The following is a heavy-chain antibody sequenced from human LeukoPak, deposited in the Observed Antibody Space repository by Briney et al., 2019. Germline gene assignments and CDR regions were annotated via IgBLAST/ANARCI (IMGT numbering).Heavy chain of an antibody. V-gene: IGHV3-21*01. CDR1: GFTFSSYS. CDR3: ARAYCSGGSCYWGAFDI. J-gene: IGHJ3*02. CDR2: LGSSSGYI. Sequence: GGSLRLSCVASGFTFSSYSMNWVRQAPGKGLEWVSILGSSSGYINYADSLRGRVTISRDNAKNSLYLQVNSLRAEDTAVYYCARAYCSGGSCYWGAFDIWGQGTMVTVSS. D-gene: IGHD2-15*01.